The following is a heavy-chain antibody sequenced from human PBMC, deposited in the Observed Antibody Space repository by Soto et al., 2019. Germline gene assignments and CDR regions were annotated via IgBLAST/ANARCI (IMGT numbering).Heavy chain of an antibody. D-gene: IGHD6-19*01. V-gene: IGHV4-39*01. CDR2: ILYSGSI. CDR3: ARLGSSGWYQGSYFDY. Sequence: QLQLQESGPGLVKPSETLSLTCTVSGGSITRNNHYWGWIRQSPGKGLEWIGSILYSGSINYNPSLMSRVTISVETSKNQFSLKMSSVTAADTAVYYCARLGSSGWYQGSYFDYWGQGTLVTVSS. J-gene: IGHJ4*02. CDR1: GGSITRNNHY.